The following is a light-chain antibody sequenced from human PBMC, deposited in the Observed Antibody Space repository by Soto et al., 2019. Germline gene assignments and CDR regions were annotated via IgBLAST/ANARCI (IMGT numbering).Light chain of an antibody. CDR3: LQHNSYPFT. J-gene: IGKJ3*01. Sequence: DIQMTQSPSSLSASVGDRVTITCRASQVIRSDLGWFQQKPGKAPKRLMYAASTLESGVPSRFSGSRSGTEFTLTIRSLQPEDFATYYCLQHNSYPFTFGPGTKVDIK. CDR1: QVIRSD. CDR2: AAS. V-gene: IGKV1-17*01.